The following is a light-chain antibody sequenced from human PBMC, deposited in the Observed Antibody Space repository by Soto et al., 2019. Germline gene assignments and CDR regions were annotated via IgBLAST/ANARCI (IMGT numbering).Light chain of an antibody. CDR3: QQYNIYPYT. J-gene: IGKJ2*01. CDR2: KAS. CDR1: QTINVW. V-gene: IGKV1-5*03. Sequence: DIQMTQSPSTLSASVGDRVTITCRASQTINVWLAWYHQKPGKAPNLLIYKASSLEGGVPSRFSGSGSGTEFTLTISSLQPDDFATYYCQQYNIYPYTFGQGTKLEIK.